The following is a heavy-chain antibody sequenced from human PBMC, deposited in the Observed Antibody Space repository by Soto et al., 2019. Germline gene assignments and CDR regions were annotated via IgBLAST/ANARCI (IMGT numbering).Heavy chain of an antibody. CDR2: IYSDGTT. Sequence: GGSLRLSCAPSGVTVRSNYMNWVRQAPGKGLEWVSIIYSDGTTSYADSVKGRFTISRDNFKNTLHLQMNSLSAEDTAVYYCAILSNWGQGTLVTVSS. D-gene: IGHD6-6*01. CDR1: GVTVRSNY. CDR3: AILSN. J-gene: IGHJ4*02. V-gene: IGHV3-53*01.